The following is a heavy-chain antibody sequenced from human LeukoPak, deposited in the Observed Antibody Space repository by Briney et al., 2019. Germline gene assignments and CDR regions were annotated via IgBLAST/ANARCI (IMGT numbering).Heavy chain of an antibody. Sequence: GGSLRLSCAASGFSFRDYELTWVRQAPGKGLEWVSYISSSGSTIYYADSVRGRFTISRGNAKNSLYLQINSLRAEDTAVYYCAKVGRGGSSWYSPNWFDPWGQGTLVTVSS. D-gene: IGHD6-13*01. CDR2: ISSSGSTI. J-gene: IGHJ5*02. V-gene: IGHV3-48*03. CDR1: GFSFRDYE. CDR3: AKVGRGGSSWYSPNWFDP.